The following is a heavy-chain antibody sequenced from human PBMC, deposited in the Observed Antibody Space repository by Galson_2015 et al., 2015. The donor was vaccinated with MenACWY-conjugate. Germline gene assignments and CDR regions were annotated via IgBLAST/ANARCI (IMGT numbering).Heavy chain of an antibody. Sequence: SVKVSCKASGYTFTGYYMHWVRQAPGQGLEWMGWINPNSGGTNYAQKFQGWVTMTRDTSISTAYMELSRLRSDDTAVYYCAGDAEAYSLMVRGVYYYYYGMDVWGQGTTVTVSS. V-gene: IGHV1-2*04. CDR3: AGDAEAYSLMVRGVYYYYYGMDV. D-gene: IGHD3-10*01. CDR1: GYTFTGYY. J-gene: IGHJ6*02. CDR2: INPNSGGT.